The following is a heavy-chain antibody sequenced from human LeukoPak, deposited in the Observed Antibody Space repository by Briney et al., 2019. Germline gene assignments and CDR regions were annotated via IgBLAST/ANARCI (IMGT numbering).Heavy chain of an antibody. Sequence: ASVKVSCKASGYTFTGYYMHWVRQAPGQGLEWMGRINPNSGVTNYAQKFQGRVTMTRDTSISTAYMELSRLTSDDTAIYYCASTKYSGSYALDYWGQGALVTVSS. CDR1: GYTFTGYY. J-gene: IGHJ4*02. D-gene: IGHD1-26*01. CDR3: ASTKYSGSYALDY. CDR2: INPNSGVT. V-gene: IGHV1-2*06.